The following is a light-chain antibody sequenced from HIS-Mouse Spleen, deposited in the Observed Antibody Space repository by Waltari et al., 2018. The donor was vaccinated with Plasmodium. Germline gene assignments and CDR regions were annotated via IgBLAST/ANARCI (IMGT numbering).Light chain of an antibody. Sequence: EIVMTQSPAPLSVSPGERATLSCRASHSVSSNLAWYQQKPGQAPRLLSYGASTRATGIPARFSGSGSGTEFTLTISSLQSEDFAVYYCQQYNNWSFTFGPGTKVDIK. CDR1: HSVSSN. CDR3: QQYNNWSFT. J-gene: IGKJ3*01. CDR2: GAS. V-gene: IGKV3-15*01.